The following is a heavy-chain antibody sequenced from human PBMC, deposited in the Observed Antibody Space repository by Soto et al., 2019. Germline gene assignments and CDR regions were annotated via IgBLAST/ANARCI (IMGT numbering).Heavy chain of an antibody. D-gene: IGHD1-26*01. CDR2: VFYTGST. V-gene: IGHV4-59*01. Sequence: SETLSLTCTVSGGSISSYHWSWIRQSPGRGLEWIGYVFYTGSTKYNPALKRRVTISVDTSKNQFSLKLSSVSAADTGLYYCARSYSGTFYGYDTWGQGILVTVSS. J-gene: IGHJ5*02. CDR1: GGSISSYH. CDR3: ARSYSGTFYGYDT.